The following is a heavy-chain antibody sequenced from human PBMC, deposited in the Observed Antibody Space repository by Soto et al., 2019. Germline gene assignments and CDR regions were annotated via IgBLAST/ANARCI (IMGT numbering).Heavy chain of an antibody. CDR1: GGSISSGDYY. V-gene: IGHV4-30-4*01. CDR3: ARLRYDFWSGYSRFDY. CDR2: IYYSVST. D-gene: IGHD3-3*01. J-gene: IGHJ4*02. Sequence: QVQLQESGPGLVKPSQTLSLTCTVSGGSISSGDYYWSWIRQPPGKGLEWIGYIYYSVSTYYNPSLKSRVTISVDTSKNQFSLKLSSVTAADTAVYYCARLRYDFWSGYSRFDYWGQGTLVTVSS.